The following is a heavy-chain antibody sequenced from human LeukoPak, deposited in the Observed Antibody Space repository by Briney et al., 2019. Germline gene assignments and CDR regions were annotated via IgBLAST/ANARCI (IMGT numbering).Heavy chain of an antibody. CDR2: ISSSSSYV. Sequence: GGSLRLSCAASGFTVSSNYMSWVRQAPGKGLEWVSSISSSSSYVYYADSVKGRFTISRDNAKNSLYLQMNSLRAEDTAVYYCAELGITMIGGVWGKGTTVTISS. CDR1: GFTVSSNY. CDR3: AELGITMIGGV. V-gene: IGHV3-21*01. J-gene: IGHJ6*04. D-gene: IGHD3-10*02.